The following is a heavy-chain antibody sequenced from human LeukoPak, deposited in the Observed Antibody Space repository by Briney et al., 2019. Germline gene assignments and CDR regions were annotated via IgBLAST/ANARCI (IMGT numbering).Heavy chain of an antibody. Sequence: SETLSLTCAVYGGSFSGYYWSWIRQPPGKGLEWIGEINHSGSTNYNPSLKSRVTISVDTSKNQFSLKLSSVTAADTAVYYCARSLNFAYYYYMDVWGKGTTVTVSS. CDR1: GGSFSGYY. CDR2: INHSGST. D-gene: IGHD2/OR15-2a*01. J-gene: IGHJ6*03. V-gene: IGHV4-34*01. CDR3: ARSLNFAYYYYMDV.